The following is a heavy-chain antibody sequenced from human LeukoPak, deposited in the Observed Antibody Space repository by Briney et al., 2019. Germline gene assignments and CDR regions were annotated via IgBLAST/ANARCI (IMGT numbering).Heavy chain of an antibody. J-gene: IGHJ3*02. CDR1: GYTFTSYG. Sequence: ASVKVSCKASGYTFTSYGISWVRQAPGQGLEWMGWINAYNGSTNYAQKLQGRVTMTTDTSTSTAYMELRSLRSDDTAVYYCARDPAAYCSSTSCYTETADAFDIWGQGTMVTVSS. D-gene: IGHD2-2*02. V-gene: IGHV1-18*01. CDR2: INAYNGST. CDR3: ARDPAAYCSSTSCYTETADAFDI.